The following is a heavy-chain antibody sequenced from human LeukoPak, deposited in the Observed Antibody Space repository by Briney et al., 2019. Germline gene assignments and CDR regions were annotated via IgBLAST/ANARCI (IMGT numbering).Heavy chain of an antibody. CDR3: ARETARKGAHYMDV. V-gene: IGHV4-59*01. J-gene: IGHJ6*03. CDR2: IYYSGST. Sequence: SETLSLTCTVSGGSISSYYWSWIRQPPGKGLEWIGYIYYSGSTNYNPSLKSRVTISVDTSKNQFSLKLSSVTGAATAVYSCARETARKGAHYMDVWGKGTTVT. CDR1: GGSISSYY. D-gene: IGHD1-14*01.